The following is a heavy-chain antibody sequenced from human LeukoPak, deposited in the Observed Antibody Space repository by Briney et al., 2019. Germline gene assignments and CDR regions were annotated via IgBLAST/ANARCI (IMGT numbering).Heavy chain of an antibody. J-gene: IGHJ3*02. Sequence: PGGSLRLSCAASGFTFSRNAMHWVRQAPGKGLEWVAVISYDGSTTYYSDSVKGRFTISRDNSKNTLYLQMNSLRAEDTAIYYCAKELSSWGPSSDAFDIWGQGTMVTVSS. CDR2: ISYDGSTT. V-gene: IGHV3-30*04. CDR3: AKELSSWGPSSDAFDI. CDR1: GFTFSRNA. D-gene: IGHD3-16*01.